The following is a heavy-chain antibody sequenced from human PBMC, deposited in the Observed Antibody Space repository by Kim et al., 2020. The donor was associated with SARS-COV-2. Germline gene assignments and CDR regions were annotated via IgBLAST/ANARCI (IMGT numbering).Heavy chain of an antibody. Sequence: GGSLRLSCAASGFTFNSYAMSWVRQAPGKGLEWVSAIRDSGGSTKYADSVKGRFSISRDNSKNTLYLQMDSLRAEDTAVYYCAKVTSGSSGWFEYFQHWGQGTLGTVSS. V-gene: IGHV3-23*01. D-gene: IGHD6-19*01. CDR2: IRDSGGST. CDR1: GFTFNSYA. CDR3: AKVTSGSSGWFEYFQH. J-gene: IGHJ1*01.